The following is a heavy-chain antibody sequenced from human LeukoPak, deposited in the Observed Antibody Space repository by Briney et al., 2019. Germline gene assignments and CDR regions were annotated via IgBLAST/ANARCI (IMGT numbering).Heavy chain of an antibody. J-gene: IGHJ6*03. D-gene: IGHD4/OR15-4a*01. CDR2: IHYSGTT. V-gene: IGHV4-39*07. CDR1: GDSITSNDFY. CDR3: ARLTPYYYYYMDV. Sequence: SETLSLTCTVSGDSITSNDFYWGWIRQAPGKGLEWIGSIHYSGTTYYNPSLKSRVTISVDTSKRHFSLKLSSVTAADTAVYYCARLTPYYYYYMDVWGKGTTVTVSS.